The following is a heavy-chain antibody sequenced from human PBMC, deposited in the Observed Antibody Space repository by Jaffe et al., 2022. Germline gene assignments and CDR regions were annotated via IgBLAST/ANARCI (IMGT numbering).Heavy chain of an antibody. Sequence: QITLKESGPTLVKPTQTLTLTCTFSGFSLSTSGVGVGWIRQPPGKALEWLALIYWDDDKRYSPSLKSRLTITKDTSKNQVVLTMTNMDPVDTATYYCAHIMGSSWLGFGLKAYNWFDPWGQGTLVTVSS. CDR2: IYWDDDK. CDR3: AHIMGSSWLGFGLKAYNWFDP. CDR1: GFSLSTSGVG. J-gene: IGHJ5*02. V-gene: IGHV2-5*02. D-gene: IGHD6-13*01.